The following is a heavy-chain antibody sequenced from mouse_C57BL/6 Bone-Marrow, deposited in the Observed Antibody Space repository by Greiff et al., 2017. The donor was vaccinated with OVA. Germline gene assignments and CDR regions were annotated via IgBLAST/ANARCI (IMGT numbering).Heavy chain of an antibody. CDR2: INYDGSST. CDR1: GFTFSDYY. D-gene: IGHD2-4*01. V-gene: IGHV5-16*01. CDR3: AREGDDYGGFAY. Sequence: EVQLVESEGGLVQPGSSMKLSCTASGFTFSDYYMAWVRQVPEKGLEWVANINYDGSSTYYLDSLKSRFIISRDNAKNILYLQMSSLKSEDTATYYCAREGDDYGGFAYWGQGTLVTVSA. J-gene: IGHJ3*01.